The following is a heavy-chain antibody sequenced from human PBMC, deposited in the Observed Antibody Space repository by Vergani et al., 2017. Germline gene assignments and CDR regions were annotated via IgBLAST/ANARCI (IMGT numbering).Heavy chain of an antibody. D-gene: IGHD2-2*02. CDR3: ATWRVAAAIEYYYYYMDV. J-gene: IGHJ6*03. CDR2: FDPEEGET. V-gene: IGHV1-24*01. Sequence: QVQLVQSGAEVKKPGASVKVSCKVSGYTLTELSMHSVRQAPGKGRGWMGGFDPEEGETTNAQQFQGRVTMNEDTPTDTAYMELSSLRSEDTAVYYCATWRVAAAIEYYYYYMDVWGKGTTVTVSS. CDR1: GYTLTELS.